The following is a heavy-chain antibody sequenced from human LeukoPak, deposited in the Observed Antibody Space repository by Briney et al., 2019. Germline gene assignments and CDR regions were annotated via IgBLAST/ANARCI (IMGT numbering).Heavy chain of an antibody. CDR1: GFTFSSYG. Sequence: PGRSLRLSCAASGFTFSSYGMHRVRQAPGKGLEWVAVIWYDGSNKYYADSVKGRFTISRDNSKNTLYLQMNSLRAEDTAVYYCARALMGHIVVVTATGAFDIWGQGTMVTVSS. V-gene: IGHV3-33*01. CDR2: IWYDGSNK. CDR3: ARALMGHIVVVTATGAFDI. J-gene: IGHJ3*02. D-gene: IGHD2-21*02.